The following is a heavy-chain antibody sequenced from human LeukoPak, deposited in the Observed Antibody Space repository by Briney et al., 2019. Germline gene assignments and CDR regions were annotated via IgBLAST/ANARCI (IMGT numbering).Heavy chain of an antibody. CDR1: GFTFSSYG. J-gene: IGHJ4*02. CDR3: AKANYYDSSGYFDY. D-gene: IGHD3-22*01. CDR2: ISYDGSNK. V-gene: IGHV3-30*19. Sequence: GGSLRLSCAASGFTFSSYGMHWVRQAPGKGLEWVAVISYDGSNKYYADSVKGRFTISRDNSKNTLYLQMNSLRAEDTAVYYCAKANYYDSSGYFDYWGQGTLVTVSS.